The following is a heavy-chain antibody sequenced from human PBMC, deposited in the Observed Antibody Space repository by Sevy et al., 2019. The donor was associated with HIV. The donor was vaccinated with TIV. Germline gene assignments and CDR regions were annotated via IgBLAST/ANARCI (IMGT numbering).Heavy chain of an antibody. Sequence: SETLSLTCAVYGGSFSGYYWSWIRQPPGKGLEWIGEINHSGSTNYNPSLKSRVTISVDTSKNQFSLKLSSVTAADTAVYYCAGRRLTLLVRGVIGLDYWGQGTLVTVSS. V-gene: IGHV4-34*01. J-gene: IGHJ4*02. CDR3: AGRRLTLLVRGVIGLDY. CDR1: GGSFSGYY. CDR2: INHSGST. D-gene: IGHD3-10*01.